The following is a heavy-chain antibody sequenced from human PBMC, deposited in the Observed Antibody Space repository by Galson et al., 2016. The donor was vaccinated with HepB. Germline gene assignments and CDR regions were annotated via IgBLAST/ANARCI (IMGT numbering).Heavy chain of an antibody. D-gene: IGHD3-16*01. CDR2: ISITSGYK. V-gene: IGHV3-21*01. CDR3: ARPPEGDRRYFDL. Sequence: SLRLSCAASGFTFSTYSMNWVRQAPGKGLEWVSFISITSGYKYYADSLKCRVTISRDNAKNSLYLQMNSLRAEDTAVYYCARPPEGDRRYFDLWGRGTLVTVSS. CDR1: GFTFSTYS. J-gene: IGHJ2*01.